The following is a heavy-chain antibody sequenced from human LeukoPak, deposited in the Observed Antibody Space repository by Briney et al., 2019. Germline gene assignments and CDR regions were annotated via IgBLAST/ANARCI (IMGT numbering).Heavy chain of an antibody. Sequence: PSETLSLTCTVSGGSISSSSYYWGWIRQPPGKGLEWIGSIYYSGSTYYNPSLKSRVTISVDTSKNQFSLKLSSVTAADTAVYYCARLRYFDWRYDYWGQGTLITVSS. CDR2: IYYSGST. J-gene: IGHJ4*02. CDR1: GGSISSSSYY. D-gene: IGHD3-9*01. CDR3: ARLRYFDWRYDY. V-gene: IGHV4-39*07.